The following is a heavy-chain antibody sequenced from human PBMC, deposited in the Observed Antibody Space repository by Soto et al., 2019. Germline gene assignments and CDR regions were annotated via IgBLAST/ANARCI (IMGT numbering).Heavy chain of an antibody. Sequence: SCKACRLAVTSHAIRWLRQAPCQRREWMGWMNASNGNATYSQNFQGRVTMTSDTSASTAYMELSSLRSEDTAVYYFSYPPKTYCGGACYSFDYWGQGTLVTVSS. J-gene: IGHJ4*02. CDR2: MNASNGNA. D-gene: IGHD2-21*01. CDR1: RLAVTSHA. CDR3: SYPPKTYCGGACYSFDY. V-gene: IGHV1-3*01.